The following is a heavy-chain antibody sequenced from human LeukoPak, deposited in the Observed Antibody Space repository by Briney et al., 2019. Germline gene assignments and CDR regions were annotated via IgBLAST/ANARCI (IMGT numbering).Heavy chain of an antibody. J-gene: IGHJ4*02. CDR1: GGSISSGSYY. CDR2: IYTSGST. V-gene: IGHV4-61*02. Sequence: SETLSLTCTVSGGSISSGSYYWSWIRQPVGKGLEWSGRIYTSGSTNYNPSLKSRVTISVDTSKNQFSLKLSSVTAADTAVYYCARIDFWSGFDYWGQGTLVTVSS. D-gene: IGHD3-3*01. CDR3: ARIDFWSGFDY.